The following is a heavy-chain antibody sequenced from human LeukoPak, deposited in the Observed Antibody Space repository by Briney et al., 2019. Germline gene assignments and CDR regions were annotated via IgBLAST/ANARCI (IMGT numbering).Heavy chain of an antibody. J-gene: IGHJ4*02. D-gene: IGHD6-13*01. CDR3: ARCSGSSWYLRGNFDY. V-gene: IGHV3-7*01. CDR1: GMTFSNYW. Sequence: GGSLRLSCATSGMTFSNYWMSWVRQAPGKGLEWVANIRQDGNEKYYVDSVKGRFTISRDNAKNSLYLQMNSLRAEDTAVYYCARCSGSSWYLRGNFDYWGQGTLVTVSS. CDR2: IRQDGNEK.